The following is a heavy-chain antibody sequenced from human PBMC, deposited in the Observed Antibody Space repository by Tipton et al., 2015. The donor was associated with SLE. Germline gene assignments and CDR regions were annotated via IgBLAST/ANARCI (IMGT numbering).Heavy chain of an antibody. CDR2: ISHSGST. CDR3: ARGPLLDL. D-gene: IGHD5/OR15-5a*01. CDR1: GGSFSGYY. V-gene: IGHV4-34*01. J-gene: IGHJ2*01. Sequence: LRLSCAVYGGSFSGYYWSWIRQPPGKGLEWIGEISHSGSTNYNPSLKSRVTISVDTSKNQFSLKLSAVTAADTAVYYCARGPLLDLWGRGTLVTVSS.